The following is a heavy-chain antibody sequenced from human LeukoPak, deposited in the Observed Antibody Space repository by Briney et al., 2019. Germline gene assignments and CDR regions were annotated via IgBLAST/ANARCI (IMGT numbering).Heavy chain of an antibody. V-gene: IGHV4-59*11. D-gene: IGHD3-3*01. CDR2: IYYSVST. J-gene: IGHJ6*03. CDR1: GGSISSHY. Sequence: SETLSLTCTVSGGSISSHYWSWIRRPPGRGLEWIGNIYYSVSTNYNPSLKSRVTISVGTSKNQFSLKLSSVTAADTAVYYCARAAYDFWSGQDYYYYMDVWGKGTTVTVSS. CDR3: ARAAYDFWSGQDYYYYMDV.